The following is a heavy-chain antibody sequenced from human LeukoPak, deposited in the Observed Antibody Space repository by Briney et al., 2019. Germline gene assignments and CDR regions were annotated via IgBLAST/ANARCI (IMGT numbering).Heavy chain of an antibody. D-gene: IGHD3-10*01. CDR1: GYSFTAFY. J-gene: IGHJ4*02. V-gene: IGHV1-2*02. CDR2: IHPRRGDT. CDR3: ARDGDYGTGSYYRGCIDS. Sequence: ASVKVSCKTSGYSFTAFYINWVRQAPGQELVWMWGIHPRRGDTNYAQKYQGRVTTTRDTSISTAYLDLSSLRSDDTAVYYCARDGDYGTGSYYRGCIDSWGQGTPVTVSP.